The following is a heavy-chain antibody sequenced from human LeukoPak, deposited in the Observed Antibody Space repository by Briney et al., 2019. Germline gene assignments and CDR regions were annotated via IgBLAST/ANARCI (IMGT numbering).Heavy chain of an antibody. CDR1: GGSFSGYY. Sequence: TSETLFLTCAVYGGSFSGYYWSWIRQPPGKGLEWIGEINHSGSTNYNPSLKSRVTISVDTSKNQFSLKLSSVTAADTAVYYCARGRGSSGYYYVKETPALYYWGQGTLVTVSS. V-gene: IGHV4-34*01. J-gene: IGHJ4*02. CDR3: ARGRGSSGYYYVKETPALYY. CDR2: INHSGST. D-gene: IGHD3-22*01.